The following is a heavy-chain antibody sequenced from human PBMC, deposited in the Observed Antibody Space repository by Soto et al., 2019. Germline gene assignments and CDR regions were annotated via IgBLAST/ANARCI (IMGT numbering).Heavy chain of an antibody. CDR3: ARGHYDFWSGYFATIDF. V-gene: IGHV4-59*08. D-gene: IGHD3-3*01. J-gene: IGHJ4*02. CDR2: IHYSGNT. Sequence: SETLSLTCTVSGGPISNYYWSWIRQPPGKGLEWIGYIHYSGNTKYNPSLKSRVTISADTSKDQFSLKLTSVTAADTAVYYCARGHYDFWSGYFATIDFWRQGTLVTVSS. CDR1: GGPISNYY.